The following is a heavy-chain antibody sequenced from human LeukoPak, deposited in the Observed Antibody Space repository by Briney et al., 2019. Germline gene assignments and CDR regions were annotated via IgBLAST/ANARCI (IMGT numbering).Heavy chain of an antibody. J-gene: IGHJ4*02. D-gene: IGHD5-24*01. CDR1: GGTFSSYA. CDR2: IIPIVGIA. V-gene: IGHV1-69*04. Sequence: SVKVSCKASGGTFSSYAISWVRQAPGQGLEWMGTIIPIVGIANYAQKFQGRVTITAAKSTSTAYMELSSLRSEDTAVYYCARDGEMATIYFDYWGQGTLVTISS. CDR3: ARDGEMATIYFDY.